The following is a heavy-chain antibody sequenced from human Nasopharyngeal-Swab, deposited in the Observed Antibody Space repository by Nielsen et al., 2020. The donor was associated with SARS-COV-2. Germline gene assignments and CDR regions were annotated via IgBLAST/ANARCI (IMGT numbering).Heavy chain of an antibody. J-gene: IGHJ4*02. CDR3: ASAVMLLFFFFFLYDY. CDR2: IYYSGST. V-gene: IGHV4-31*03. D-gene: IGHD2-8*01. Sequence: SETLSLTCTVSGYSISSGYYWSWIHQHPGKGLEWIGYIYYSGSTYYNPSLKSRVTISVDTSKNQFSLKLSSVTAADTAVYYCASAVMLLFFFFFLYDYWGQGTLITVSS. CDR1: GYSISSGYY.